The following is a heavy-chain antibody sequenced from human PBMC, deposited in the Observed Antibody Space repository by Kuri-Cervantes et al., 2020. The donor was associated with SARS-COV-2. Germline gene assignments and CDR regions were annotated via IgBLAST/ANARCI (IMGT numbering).Heavy chain of an antibody. J-gene: IGHJ4*02. CDR2: INNSGST. CDR3: ARGSESPPFDY. D-gene: IGHD2/OR15-2a*01. V-gene: IGHV4-34*01. Sequence: AGSLRLSCAVYGGSFSGYYWSWIRQPPGKGLEWIGEINNSGSTNYNPSLKSRVTISVDTSKNQFSLKLSSVTAADTAVDYCARGSESPPFDYWGQGTLVTVSS. CDR1: GGSFSGYY.